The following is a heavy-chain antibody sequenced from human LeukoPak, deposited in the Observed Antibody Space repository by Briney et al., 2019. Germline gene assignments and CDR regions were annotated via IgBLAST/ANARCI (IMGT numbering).Heavy chain of an antibody. D-gene: IGHD4-17*01. J-gene: IGHJ4*02. CDR1: GGSFSGYY. Sequence: PSETLSLTCAVYGGSFSGYYWSWIRQPPGKGLEWIGEINHSGSTNYNPSLKSRVTISVDTSKNQFSLKLSSVTAADTAVYYCAREVLDYGDYGGGVDYWGQGTLVTVSS. CDR3: AREVLDYGDYGGGVDY. CDR2: INHSGST. V-gene: IGHV4-34*01.